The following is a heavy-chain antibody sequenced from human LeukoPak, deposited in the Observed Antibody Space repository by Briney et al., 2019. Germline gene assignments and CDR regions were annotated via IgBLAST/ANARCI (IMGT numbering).Heavy chain of an antibody. CDR3: AGDSLSPPQGDS. J-gene: IGHJ4*02. D-gene: IGHD2/OR15-2a*01. CDR1: GFTFSSYS. CDR2: ISSSSSYI. Sequence: GALRLSCAASGFTFSSYSMNWVRQAPGKGLEWVSSISSSSSYIYYADSVKGRFTISRDNAKNTLYLQMSSLRAEDTAVYYCAGDSLSPPQGDSWGQGTLVTVSS. V-gene: IGHV3-21*04.